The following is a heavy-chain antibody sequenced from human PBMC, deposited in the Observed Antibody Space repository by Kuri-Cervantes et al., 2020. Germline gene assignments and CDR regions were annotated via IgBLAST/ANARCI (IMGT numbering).Heavy chain of an antibody. D-gene: IGHD3-9*01. V-gene: IGHV3-9*01. CDR3: ARVGYDILTGSDNWFDP. CDR1: GFTFDDYA. J-gene: IGHJ5*02. CDR2: ISWNSGSI. Sequence: GGSLRLSCAASGFTFDDYAMHWVRQAPGKGLEWVSGISWNSGSIGYVDSVKGRFTISRDNAKNSLYLQMNSLRAEDTAVYYCARVGYDILTGSDNWFDPWGQGTLVTVSS.